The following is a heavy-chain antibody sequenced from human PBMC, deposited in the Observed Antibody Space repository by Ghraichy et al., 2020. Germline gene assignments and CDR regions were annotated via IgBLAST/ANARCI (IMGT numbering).Heavy chain of an antibody. CDR1: GFIFSDYY. CDR3: ARVYSTYYIDY. Sequence: LSLTCAASGFIFSDYYVDWIRQAPGKGLEWVGRTRKTANTYTTDYAASVKGRFSISRDDLKNSLYLQMNSLKTEDTAVYYCARVYSTYYIDYWGQGALVTVSS. D-gene: IGHD4-11*01. V-gene: IGHV3-72*01. CDR2: TRKTANTYTT. J-gene: IGHJ4*02.